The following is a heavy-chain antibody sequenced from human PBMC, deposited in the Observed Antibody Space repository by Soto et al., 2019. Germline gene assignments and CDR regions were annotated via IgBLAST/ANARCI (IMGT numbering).Heavy chain of an antibody. Sequence: EVRLVESGGGLVQPGGSLKLSCAASGFTFSGSAMHWVRQASGKGLEWVGRIRSKANSYATAYAASVKGRFTISRDDSKNTAYLQMNSLKTEDTAVYYCTRRPSAARDAFDIWGQGTMVTVSS. V-gene: IGHV3-73*01. CDR2: IRSKANSYAT. CDR3: TRRPSAARDAFDI. CDR1: GFTFSGSA. J-gene: IGHJ3*02. D-gene: IGHD6-25*01.